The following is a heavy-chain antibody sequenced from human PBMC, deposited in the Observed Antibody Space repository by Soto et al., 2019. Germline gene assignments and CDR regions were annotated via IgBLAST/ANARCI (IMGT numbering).Heavy chain of an antibody. CDR1: GFGFSCFA. V-gene: IGHV3-23*01. CDR3: AKDQWFGSGPVFDD. Sequence: LLESGGGFIQPGGSLRLSCAASGFGFSCFAMSWVRQTPGRGLEWVSTISATGGLTYFADSVKGRFTISRDNSENTLHLQMNSLRAEDTAIYYCAKDQWFGSGPVFDDWGQGSLVTVSS. D-gene: IGHD3-10*01. J-gene: IGHJ4*02. CDR2: ISATGGLT.